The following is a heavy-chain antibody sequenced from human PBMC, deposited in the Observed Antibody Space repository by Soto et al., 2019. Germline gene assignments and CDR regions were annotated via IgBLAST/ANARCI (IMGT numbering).Heavy chain of an antibody. CDR2: ISWESGSI. D-gene: IGHD6-13*01. CDR3: AKDPVAGSSWPDGFDI. Sequence: SLRLSCAASGFNFDDYAMHWVRQIPGKGLEWVSGISWESGSIGYADSVKGRFSISRDNAKNSLYLQMNSLRGEDTAVYYCAKDPVAGSSWPDGFDIWGQGTMVTVSS. CDR1: GFNFDDYA. V-gene: IGHV3-9*01. J-gene: IGHJ3*02.